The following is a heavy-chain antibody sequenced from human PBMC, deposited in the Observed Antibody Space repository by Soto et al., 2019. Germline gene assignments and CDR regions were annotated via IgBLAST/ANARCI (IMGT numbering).Heavy chain of an antibody. CDR1: GDSVSSNSAT. J-gene: IGHJ5*01. D-gene: IGHD2-8*01. CDR2: TYYRSKWYN. Sequence: PSQTLSLTCAISGDSVSSNSATWNCIRQSPSRGLEWLGRTYYRSKWYNDYAVSVKSRLTINPDTSKNQFSLQLNSVTPDDTAVYYCARLIGNSWLDSWGQGTLVTVSS. V-gene: IGHV6-1*01. CDR3: ARLIGNSWLDS.